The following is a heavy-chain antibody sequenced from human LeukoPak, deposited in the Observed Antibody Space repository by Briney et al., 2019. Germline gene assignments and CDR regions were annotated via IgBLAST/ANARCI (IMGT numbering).Heavy chain of an antibody. CDR2: IKSDGSST. CDR1: GFTFSSYW. Sequence: PGGSLRLSCAASGFTFSSYWMHWVRQAPGKGLLWVSRIKSDGSSTNYADSMKGRFTISRDNSKNTLYLQMNSLRAEDTAVYYCARDPYGRGWFDPWGQGTLVTVSS. CDR3: ARDPYGRGWFDP. J-gene: IGHJ5*02. V-gene: IGHV3-74*01. D-gene: IGHD4-17*01.